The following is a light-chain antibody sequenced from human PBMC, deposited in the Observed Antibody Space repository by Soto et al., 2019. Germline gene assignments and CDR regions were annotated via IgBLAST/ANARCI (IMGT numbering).Light chain of an antibody. CDR1: SSDVGGYNY. Sequence: QSALTQPASVSGSPGQSITISCTGTSSDVGGYNYVSWYQQHPGKAPKLMIYDVSNRPSGVSIRFSGSKSGNTASLTISGLQAEDEADYYCSSYTGSSTLVFGGGTKLTVL. J-gene: IGLJ2*01. CDR3: SSYTGSSTLV. CDR2: DVS. V-gene: IGLV2-14*01.